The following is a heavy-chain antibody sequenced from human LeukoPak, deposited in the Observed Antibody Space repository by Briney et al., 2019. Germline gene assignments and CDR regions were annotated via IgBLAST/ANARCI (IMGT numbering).Heavy chain of an antibody. D-gene: IGHD6-6*01. CDR1: GGSFSGYH. V-gene: IGHV4-34*01. Sequence: SETLSLTCGVYGGSFSGYHWKWIRLRPGKGLDWIGDIDHSGSAHYNPSLKSRVTISIDTSNKQFSLNLHSATAADTAVYYCARGFPTSSRWFDPWGQGTLVTVSS. CDR2: IDHSGSA. CDR3: ARGFPTSSRWFDP. J-gene: IGHJ5*02.